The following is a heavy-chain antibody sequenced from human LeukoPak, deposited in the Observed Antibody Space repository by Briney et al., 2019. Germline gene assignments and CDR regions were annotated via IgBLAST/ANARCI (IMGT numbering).Heavy chain of an antibody. Sequence: GASVKVSCKASGGTFSSYAINWVRQAPGQGLEWMGGIIPIFGTANYAQKFQGRVTITADESTSTAYMELSSLRSEDTAVYYCARGARDGYLQDQPFDYWGQGTLVTVSS. CDR3: ARGARDGYLQDQPFDY. V-gene: IGHV1-69*13. J-gene: IGHJ4*02. CDR1: GGTFSSYA. CDR2: IIPIFGTA. D-gene: IGHD5-24*01.